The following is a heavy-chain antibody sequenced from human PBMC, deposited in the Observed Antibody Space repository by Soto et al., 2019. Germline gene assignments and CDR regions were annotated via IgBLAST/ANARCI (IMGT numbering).Heavy chain of an antibody. V-gene: IGHV1-2*02. CDR1: GYTFTGYY. Sequence: ASVKVSCKASGYTFTGYYMHWVRQAPGQGLERMGWINPNSGGTNYAQKFQGRVTMTRDTSISTACMELSRLRSDDTAVYYCARTGVVVVTAIPSSYNWFDPWGQGTLVTVSS. CDR2: INPNSGGT. CDR3: ARTGVVVVTAIPSSYNWFDP. J-gene: IGHJ5*02. D-gene: IGHD2-21*02.